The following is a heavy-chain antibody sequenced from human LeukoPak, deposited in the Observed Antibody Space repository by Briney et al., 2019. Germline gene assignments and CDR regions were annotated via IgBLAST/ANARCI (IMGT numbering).Heavy chain of an antibody. D-gene: IGHD4-17*01. V-gene: IGHV3-53*01. CDR2: IYSRDNT. J-gene: IGHJ5*02. CDR3: ARDRAYGDYAA. CDR1: GFTASSNY. Sequence: GGSLRLSCAASGFTASSNYMSWVRQAPGKGLEWFSIIYSRDNTDYADSVKGRFIISRDNSKNTVYLQMNSLRADDTAVYYCARDRAYGDYAAWGQGTLVTVSS.